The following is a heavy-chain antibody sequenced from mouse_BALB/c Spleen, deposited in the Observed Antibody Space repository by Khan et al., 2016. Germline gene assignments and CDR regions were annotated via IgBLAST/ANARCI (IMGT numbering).Heavy chain of an antibody. CDR3: ARVDYDRGYFDY. CDR1: GYSITSDYA. J-gene: IGHJ2*01. D-gene: IGHD2-4*01. Sequence: EVQLQESGPGLVKPSQSLSLTCTVTGYSITSDYAWNWIRQFPGNKLEWMGYITYSGSTSYNPSLKSRISITRDTSKNQFFLQLNSVTTEDTATYYCARVDYDRGYFDYWGQGTTLTVSA. CDR2: ITYSGST. V-gene: IGHV3-2*02.